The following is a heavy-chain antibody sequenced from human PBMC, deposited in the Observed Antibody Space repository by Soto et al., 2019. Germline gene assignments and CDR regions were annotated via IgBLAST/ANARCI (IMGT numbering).Heavy chain of an antibody. CDR3: ARDPRVVPAAIGWFDP. CDR2: ISSSSSYI. J-gene: IGHJ5*02. V-gene: IGHV3-21*01. CDR1: GFTFSSYS. D-gene: IGHD2-2*02. Sequence: EVQLVESGGGLVKPGGSQRLSCAASGFTFSSYSMNWVRQAPGKGLEWVSSISSSSSYIHYTDSVKGRFTISRDNAKNSLYLQMNSLRAEDTAVYYCARDPRVVPAAIGWFDPWGQGTLVTVSS.